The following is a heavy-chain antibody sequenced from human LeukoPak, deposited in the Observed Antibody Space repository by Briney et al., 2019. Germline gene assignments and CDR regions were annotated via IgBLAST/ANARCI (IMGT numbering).Heavy chain of an antibody. CDR3: ARGYYYYYMDV. J-gene: IGHJ6*03. V-gene: IGHV4-59*01. CDR2: IYYCGST. CDR1: GGSISSYY. Sequence: PSETLSLTCTVSGGSISSYYWSWLRQPPGKGLEWIGYIYYCGSTNYNPSLKSRVTISVDTSKNQFSLKLSSVAAADTAVYYCARGYYYYYMDVWGKGTTVTISS.